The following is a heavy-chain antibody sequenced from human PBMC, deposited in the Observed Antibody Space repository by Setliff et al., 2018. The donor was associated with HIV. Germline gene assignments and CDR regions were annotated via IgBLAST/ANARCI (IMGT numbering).Heavy chain of an antibody. V-gene: IGHV3-48*01. CDR3: SRHLGYCSTTNSC. J-gene: IGHJ4*02. CDR2: ISSTTTTI. CDR1: GFTFSSYT. Sequence: GGSLRLSCVASGFTFSSYTMNWVRQAPGKGLEWVSSISSTTTTIYYADPVKGRFTISRDNSKNTLYLQMNSLRGEDTAVYYCSRHLGYCSTTNSCWGQGTLVTVSS. D-gene: IGHD2-2*03.